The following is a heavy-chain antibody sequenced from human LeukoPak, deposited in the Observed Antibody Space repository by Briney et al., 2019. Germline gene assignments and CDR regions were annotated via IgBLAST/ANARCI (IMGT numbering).Heavy chain of an antibody. J-gene: IGHJ5*02. V-gene: IGHV4-34*01. CDR1: GGSISSYY. Sequence: SETLSLTCTVSGGSISSYYWSWIRQPPGKGLEWIGEISHSGSTNYNPSLKSRVTISVDTSKNQFSLKLSSVTAADTAVYYCASLYCSSTSCSSPNWFDPWGQGTLVTVSS. CDR2: ISHSGST. CDR3: ASLYCSSTSCSSPNWFDP. D-gene: IGHD2-2*01.